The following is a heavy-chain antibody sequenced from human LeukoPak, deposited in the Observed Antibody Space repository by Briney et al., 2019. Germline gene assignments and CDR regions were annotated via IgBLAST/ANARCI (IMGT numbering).Heavy chain of an antibody. V-gene: IGHV1/OR15-1*02. J-gene: IGHJ4*02. Sequence: ASVKVSCKASGYIFTDYYMHWVRQAPGQELGWMGRINPNSGGTNYAQKFQGRVTMTRDTSISTAYTELSSLRAEDTAVYYCAKEQGYSYGPGVDYWGQGTLVTVSS. D-gene: IGHD5-18*01. CDR1: GYIFTDYY. CDR2: INPNSGGT. CDR3: AKEQGYSYGPGVDY.